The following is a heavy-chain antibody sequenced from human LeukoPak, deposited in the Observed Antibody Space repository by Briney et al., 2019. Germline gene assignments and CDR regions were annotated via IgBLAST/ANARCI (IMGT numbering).Heavy chain of an antibody. V-gene: IGHV3-23*01. CDR2: VSGDGRYT. CDR1: GFTFSSYA. CDR3: ARDWPHCSSSSCTGGIDY. J-gene: IGHJ4*02. D-gene: IGHD2-2*01. Sequence: GGSLRLSCAASGFTFSSYAMSWVRQAAGKGLEWVSAVSGDGRYTYYPDSVKGRFTISRDNSRNTLHLQVNSLRVEDTAVYYCARDWPHCSSSSCTGGIDYWGQGTLVTVAS.